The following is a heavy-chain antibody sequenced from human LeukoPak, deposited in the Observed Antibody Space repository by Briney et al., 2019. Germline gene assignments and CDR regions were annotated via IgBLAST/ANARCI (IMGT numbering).Heavy chain of an antibody. CDR3: ARGGSHYDILTGYYKEFDY. CDR2: INPSSGGT. CDR1: GYTFTGYY. Sequence: ASVKVSCKASGYTFTGYYMHWVRQAPGQGLEWMGWINPSSGGTNYAQKFQGRVTMTRDTSISTAYMELSRLRSDDTAVYYCARGGSHYDILTGYYKEFDYWGQGTLVTVSS. V-gene: IGHV1-2*02. J-gene: IGHJ4*02. D-gene: IGHD3-9*01.